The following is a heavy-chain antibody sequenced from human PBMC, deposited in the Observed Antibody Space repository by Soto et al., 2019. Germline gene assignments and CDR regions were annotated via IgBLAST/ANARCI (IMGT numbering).Heavy chain of an antibody. Sequence: QITLKESGPTLVKPTQTLTLTCTFSGFSLSTSGVGVGWIRQPPGKALEWLALIYWDDDKRYSPSLKSRLTITKDTSKNPVVLTMTNMDPVDTATYYCAHTYYDFWSGYYRYNWFDPWGQGTLVTVSS. CDR2: IYWDDDK. V-gene: IGHV2-5*02. CDR3: AHTYYDFWSGYYRYNWFDP. J-gene: IGHJ5*02. CDR1: GFSLSTSGVG. D-gene: IGHD3-3*01.